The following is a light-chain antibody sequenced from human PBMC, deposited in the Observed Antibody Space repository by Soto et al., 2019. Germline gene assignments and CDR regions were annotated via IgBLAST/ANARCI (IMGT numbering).Light chain of an antibody. Sequence: QSALTQPASVSGSPGQSITISCTGTSSDVGVYNYVSWYQQHPGKAPKLMIYDVSNRPSGVSNCFSGTKSGNTASLTISGLPAEYEADYYCSSYPISSTLLYVFGNGTKVAVL. CDR3: SSYPISSTLLYV. CDR2: DVS. CDR1: SSDVGVYNY. V-gene: IGLV2-14*01. J-gene: IGLJ1*01.